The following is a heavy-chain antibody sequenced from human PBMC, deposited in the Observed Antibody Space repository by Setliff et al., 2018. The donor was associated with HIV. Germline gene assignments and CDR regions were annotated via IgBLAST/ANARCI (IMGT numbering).Heavy chain of an antibody. D-gene: IGHD4-17*01. V-gene: IGHV3-48*01. J-gene: IGHJ5*02. CDR3: ARALPPDDYGDYGWFDP. Sequence: GGSLRLSCAASGFTFSSYSMSWVRQAPGKGLEWVSYITSSSDTIYYADSVKGRFTISRDNARNSLYLQMNSLRAEDTAVYYCARALPPDDYGDYGWFDPWGQGTLVTVSS. CDR1: GFTFSSYS. CDR2: ITSSSDTI.